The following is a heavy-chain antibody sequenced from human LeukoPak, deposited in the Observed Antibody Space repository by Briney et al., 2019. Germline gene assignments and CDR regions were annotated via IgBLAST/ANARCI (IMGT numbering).Heavy chain of an antibody. CDR1: GFVFSNYN. J-gene: IGHJ4*02. CDR3: TGGSYCDY. D-gene: IGHD1-26*01. V-gene: IGHV3-48*04. Sequence: GGSLRLSCAASGFVFSNYNMNWVRQAPGKGLEWVSYISSGSSTKYYVDSVKGRFTISRDNAKNSLYLQMNNLRAEDTAIYYCTGGSYCDYWGQGTLVTVSS. CDR2: ISSGSSTK.